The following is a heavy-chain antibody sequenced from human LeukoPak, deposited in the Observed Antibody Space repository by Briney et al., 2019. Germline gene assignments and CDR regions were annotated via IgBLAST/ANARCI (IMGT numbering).Heavy chain of an antibody. CDR2: IYHSATT. V-gene: IGHV4-59*08. Sequence: SCKASGGTFSSYAISWVRQAPGQGLEWIGSIYHSATTHYNSSLKSRATISVDTSKNQLSLKLSSVTAADTAVYYCARAVGLTQGGTFDYWGQGTLVTVSS. CDR1: GGTFSSYA. CDR3: ARAVGLTQGGTFDY. J-gene: IGHJ4*02. D-gene: IGHD1-1*01.